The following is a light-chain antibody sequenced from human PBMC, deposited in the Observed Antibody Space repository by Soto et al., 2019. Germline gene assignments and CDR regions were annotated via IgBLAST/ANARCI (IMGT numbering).Light chain of an antibody. CDR1: QSVSSN. CDR2: GAS. V-gene: IGKV3-15*01. Sequence: ETVMTQSPATLSVSPGERATLSCRASQSVSSNLAWYQQKPGQAPRLLIYGASTRATGIPARFSGSGSGTEFTLTISSLQSEDFAVYYCQQYNNWPSTLTFGGGTKVDIK. J-gene: IGKJ4*01. CDR3: QQYNNWPSTLT.